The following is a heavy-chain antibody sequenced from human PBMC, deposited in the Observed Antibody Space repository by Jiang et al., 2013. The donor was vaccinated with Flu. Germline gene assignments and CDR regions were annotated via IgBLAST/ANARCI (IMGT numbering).Heavy chain of an antibody. D-gene: IGHD3-16*02. CDR3: ARLSSFPSGMDV. CDR2: INVANANT. V-gene: IGHV1-3*01. Sequence: KASGYPSLPMLYDWVRQAPGQSLEWMGWINVANANTRYSQKYQGRVTITGDTTATTAYLALSSLTSEDTAVYYCARLSSFPSGMDVWGQGTTVTVSS. CDR1: GYPSLPML. J-gene: IGHJ6*02.